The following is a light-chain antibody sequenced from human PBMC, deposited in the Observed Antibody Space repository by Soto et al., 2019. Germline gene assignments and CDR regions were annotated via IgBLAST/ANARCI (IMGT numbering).Light chain of an antibody. V-gene: IGKV3-20*01. J-gene: IGKJ2*01. CDR1: QTITSGQ. CDR3: PHDGSS. CDR2: LIS. Sequence: EIVLTQFPGTLSLSPGERATLSCRASQTITSGQLGWYQQKPGQAPRLLIYLISSRATGIPDRFSGSGSGTDFTLTISGLEPADFAFYYWPHDGSSFGQGTKVEIK.